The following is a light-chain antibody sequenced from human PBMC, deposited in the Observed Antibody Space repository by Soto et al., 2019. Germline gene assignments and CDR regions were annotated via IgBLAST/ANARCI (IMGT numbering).Light chain of an antibody. CDR3: QQYLSTRT. V-gene: IGKV4-1*01. CDR2: WAS. CDR1: QSLLYSSNDKNY. Sequence: DIVMTQSPDSLAVSLGERATINCKSSQSLLYSSNDKNYLAWYQQKPGHPPQLLIYWASTRESGVPDRFSGSGSGTDFTLTISSLQAEDVAVYYCQQYLSTRTFGQGTKVGIK. J-gene: IGKJ1*01.